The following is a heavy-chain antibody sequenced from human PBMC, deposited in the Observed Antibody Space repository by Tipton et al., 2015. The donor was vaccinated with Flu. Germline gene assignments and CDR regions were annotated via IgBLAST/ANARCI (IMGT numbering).Heavy chain of an antibody. CDR2: AHQTGNT. J-gene: IGHJ5*02. CDR1: GDSVGSDYF. CDR3: ARRDYSNYVSEPKNWFDP. D-gene: IGHD4-11*01. Sequence: LRLSCSVSGDSVGSDYFWGWIRQSPGMGLEWIGNAHQTGNTYYNPSLRSRVTIAIDRPKNQFSLRLTSVTAADTAVYFCARRDYSNYVSEPKNWFDPWGQGTLVTVS. V-gene: IGHV4-38-2*01.